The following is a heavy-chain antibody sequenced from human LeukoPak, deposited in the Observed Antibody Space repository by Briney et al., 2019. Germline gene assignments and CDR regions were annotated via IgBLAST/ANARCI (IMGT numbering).Heavy chain of an antibody. Sequence: GGSLRLSRAASEFTVSSHYMSWVRQAPGKGLEWVSVLYSDGSTYYADSVKDRFTISRVNSKNTLYLQMNSLRAEDTAVYYCARMLAVAGIVGGDYFDSWGQGTLVTVSS. CDR1: EFTVSSHY. CDR3: ARMLAVAGIVGGDYFDS. J-gene: IGHJ4*02. CDR2: LYSDGST. V-gene: IGHV3-66*01. D-gene: IGHD6-19*01.